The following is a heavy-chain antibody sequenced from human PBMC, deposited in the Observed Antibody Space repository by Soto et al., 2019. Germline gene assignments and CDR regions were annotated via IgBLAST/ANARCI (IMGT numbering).Heavy chain of an antibody. J-gene: IGHJ6*03. V-gene: IGHV3-7*01. CDR2: IKQDGSEK. CDR1: GFTFSSYW. CDR3: AAGLPQRLYYYYYYMDV. Sequence: GGSLRLSCAASGFTFSSYWMSWVRQAPGKGLEWVANIKQDGSEKYYVDSVKGRFTISRDNAKNSLYLQMNSLRAEDTAVYYCAAGLPQRLYYYYYYMDVWGKGTTVTVSS. D-gene: IGHD1-1*01.